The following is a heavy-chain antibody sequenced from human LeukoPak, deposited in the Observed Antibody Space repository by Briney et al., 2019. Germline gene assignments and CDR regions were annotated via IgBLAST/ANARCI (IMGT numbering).Heavy chain of an antibody. CDR3: ARRNFGSASSYDY. D-gene: IGHD3-10*01. CDR2: TYYRSKWYN. Sequence: SQTLSLTCAISRDSVSSNSAAWNWIRQSPSRGLEWLGRTYYRSKWYNDFAVSVKSRVTINPDTSKNHFSLQLNSVTPEDTAVYYCARRNFGSASSYDYWGQGTLVTVSS. V-gene: IGHV6-1*01. J-gene: IGHJ4*02. CDR1: RDSVSSNSAA.